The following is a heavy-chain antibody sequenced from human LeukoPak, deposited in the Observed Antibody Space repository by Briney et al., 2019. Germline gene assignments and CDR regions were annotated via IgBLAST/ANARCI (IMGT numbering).Heavy chain of an antibody. CDR1: GFTFSSYG. D-gene: IGHD2/OR15-2a*01. CDR3: AREGPRGNSQFDY. CDR2: IWYDGSNK. V-gene: IGHV3-33*01. Sequence: GGSLRLSCAASGFTFSSYGMHWVRQAPGKGLEWVALIWYDGSNKYYIDSVKGRLTISRDNSKNTLYLQMNSLRAEDTAIYYCAREGPRGNSQFDYWGQGTLVTVSS. J-gene: IGHJ4*02.